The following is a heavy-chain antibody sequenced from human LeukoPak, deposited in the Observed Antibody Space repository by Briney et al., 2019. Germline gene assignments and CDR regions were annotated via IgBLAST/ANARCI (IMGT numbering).Heavy chain of an antibody. D-gene: IGHD2-2*01. J-gene: IGHJ5*02. CDR3: ARVSPSGYCSSTSCYGWFDP. CDR1: GGTFSSYA. V-gene: IGHV1-69*13. Sequence: SVKVSCKASGGTFSSYAISWVRQAPGQGLEWMGGIIPIFGTANYAQKFQGKVTITADESTSTAYMELSSLRSEDTAVYYCARVSPSGYCSSTSCYGWFDPWGQGTLVTVSS. CDR2: IIPIFGTA.